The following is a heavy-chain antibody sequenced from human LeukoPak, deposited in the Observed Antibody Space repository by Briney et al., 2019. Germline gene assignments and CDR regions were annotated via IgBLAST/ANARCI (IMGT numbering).Heavy chain of an antibody. CDR2: ISRSGSTK. CDR1: GFTFSDYN. D-gene: IGHD5-12*01. CDR3: ARDVAPASAYYYYMDV. Sequence: PGGSLRLSCAASGFTFSDYNMRWIRQAPGKGLEWVSSISRSGSTKYYADSVKGRFTISRDNAKNSLYLQMNSLRAEDTAVYYCARDVAPASAYYYYMDVWGKGTTVTISS. J-gene: IGHJ6*03. V-gene: IGHV3-11*04.